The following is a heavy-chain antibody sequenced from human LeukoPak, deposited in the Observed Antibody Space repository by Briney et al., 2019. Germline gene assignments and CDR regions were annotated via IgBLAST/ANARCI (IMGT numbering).Heavy chain of an antibody. D-gene: IGHD6-13*01. V-gene: IGHV3-30-3*01. CDR1: GFTFSSYA. CDR3: ARDIQRYSSSWYRFGDY. J-gene: IGHJ4*02. Sequence: GGSLRLSCTASGFTFSSYAMHRVRPAPGKGLQREAVISYDGSNKYYADSVKGRFTISRDNSKNTLYLQMNSLRAEDTAVYYCARDIQRYSSSWYRFGDYWGQGTLVTVSS. CDR2: ISYDGSNK.